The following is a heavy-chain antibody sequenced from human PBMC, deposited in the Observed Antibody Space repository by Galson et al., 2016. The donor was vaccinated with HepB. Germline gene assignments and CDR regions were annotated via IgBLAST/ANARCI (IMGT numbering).Heavy chain of an antibody. J-gene: IGHJ5*02. Sequence: SVKVSCKASGYSFTNYFMHWLRQAPGQGLEWMGILNPSGGGTRYAQTFRGRVIMTRDTSTNTVYMELSSLRSDDTAIYFCARDRRYCSTFSCPNWFDLWGQGTLVTVSS. CDR1: GYSFTNYF. CDR3: ARDRRYCSTFSCPNWFDL. D-gene: IGHD2-2*01. CDR2: LNPSGGGT. V-gene: IGHV1-46*01.